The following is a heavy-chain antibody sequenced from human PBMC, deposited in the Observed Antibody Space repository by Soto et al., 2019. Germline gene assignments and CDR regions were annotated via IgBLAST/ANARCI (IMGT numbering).Heavy chain of an antibody. D-gene: IGHD6-13*01. J-gene: IGHJ1*01. Sequence: GGSLRLSCAASGFTFDDYAMHWVRQVPGKGLEWVSGINWNSGSIGYGDSAKGRFAISRDNAKNSLHLQMNSLSAEDTAFYYCVKDESINWYSGHFRHWGQGTLVTVSS. CDR3: VKDESINWYSGHFRH. V-gene: IGHV3-9*01. CDR1: GFTFDDYA. CDR2: INWNSGSI.